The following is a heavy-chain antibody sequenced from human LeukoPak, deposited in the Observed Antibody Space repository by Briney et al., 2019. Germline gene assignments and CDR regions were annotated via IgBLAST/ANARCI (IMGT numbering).Heavy chain of an antibody. CDR1: GYSFTSYW. CDR2: IYPGDSDT. D-gene: IGHD6-13*01. CDR3: ARGGGGSSWKRDTYGMDV. V-gene: IGHV5-51*01. J-gene: IGHJ6*02. Sequence: GESLKISCKGSGYSFTSYWISWVRQMPGKGLEWMGIIYPGDSDTRYSPSFQGQVTISADKSVSTAYLQWISLKASDTAMYYCARGGGGSSWKRDTYGMDVWGQGTTVTVSS.